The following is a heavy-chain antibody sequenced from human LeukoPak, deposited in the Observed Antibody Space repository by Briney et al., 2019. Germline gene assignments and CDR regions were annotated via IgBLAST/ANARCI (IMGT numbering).Heavy chain of an antibody. CDR2: VFMNGNS. J-gene: IGHJ4*02. Sequence: SATLSLTCSVSDGSISPYYWSWIRQPAGKGLEWIGRVFMNGNSNSNPSLQSRVTFSVDTSKNQFSLKLNSVTAADTAVYYCARDREAVPGTWNLAMDYFDYWGQGILVTVSS. V-gene: IGHV4-4*07. D-gene: IGHD6-19*01. CDR1: DGSISPYY. CDR3: ARDREAVPGTWNLAMDYFDY.